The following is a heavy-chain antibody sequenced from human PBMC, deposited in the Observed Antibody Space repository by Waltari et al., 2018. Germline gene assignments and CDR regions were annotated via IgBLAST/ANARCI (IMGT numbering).Heavy chain of an antibody. CDR1: GFPFSIPA. Sequence: EVQLLQSGGGLVQPGGSLRLSCEASGFPFSIPALTWVRQAPGKGLEWVSIISGNSADIYYADSVKGRFTISRDNSRNTLYLQMNSVRAEDTAVYYCAKDRGYEFPYYSDCWGQGTLVTVSS. V-gene: IGHV3-23*01. D-gene: IGHD6-13*01. J-gene: IGHJ4*02. CDR3: AKDRGYEFPYYSDC. CDR2: ISGNSADI.